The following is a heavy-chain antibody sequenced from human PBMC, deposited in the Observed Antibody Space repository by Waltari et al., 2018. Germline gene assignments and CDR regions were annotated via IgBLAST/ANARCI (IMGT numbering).Heavy chain of an antibody. CDR1: GYTLTDLS. V-gene: IGHV1-24*01. J-gene: IGHJ5*02. D-gene: IGHD6-13*01. Sequence: QVQLVQSGAEVKKPGASVTVSCKVSGYTLTDLSMHWVRQAPGKGLEWMGGFDPEDGETIYAQKFQGRVTMTEDTSTDTAYMELSSLRSEDTAVYYCATGYSSSSLRWFDPWGQGTLVTVSS. CDR2: FDPEDGET. CDR3: ATGYSSSSLRWFDP.